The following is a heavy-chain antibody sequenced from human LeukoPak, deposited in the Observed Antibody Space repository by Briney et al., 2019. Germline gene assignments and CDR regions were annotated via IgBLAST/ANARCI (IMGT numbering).Heavy chain of an antibody. CDR1: GGSISSYY. Sequence: SETLSLTCTVSGGSISSYYWSWIRQPPGKGLEWIGYIYYSGSTNYNPSLKSRVTISVDTSKNQFSLKLCSVTAADTAVYYCARYSGSSLGFDYWGQGTLVTVSS. V-gene: IGHV4-59*08. J-gene: IGHJ4*02. D-gene: IGHD1-26*01. CDR2: IYYSGST. CDR3: ARYSGSSLGFDY.